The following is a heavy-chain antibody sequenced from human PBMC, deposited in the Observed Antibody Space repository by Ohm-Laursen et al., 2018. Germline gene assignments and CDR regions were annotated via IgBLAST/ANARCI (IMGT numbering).Heavy chain of an antibody. V-gene: IGHV3-53*01. CDR2: IHSGEGT. Sequence: SLRLSCTASGFSVSGNYMSWVRQAPGKGLEWVSVIHSGEGTYYADSVKDRFTISRDNSKNTLYLQMNSLRAEDTAVYYCAKDYRGYSKPIEFWGQGTQVTVSS. D-gene: IGHD3-22*01. CDR3: AKDYRGYSKPIEF. J-gene: IGHJ4*02. CDR1: GFSVSGNY.